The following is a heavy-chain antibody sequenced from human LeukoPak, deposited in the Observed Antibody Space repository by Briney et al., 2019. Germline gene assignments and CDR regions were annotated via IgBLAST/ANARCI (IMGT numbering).Heavy chain of an antibody. CDR3: ARAQTYGNSRLLLDY. Sequence: SGGSLRLSCVASGFTFSTYNMNWVRQAPGKGLEWVSSITSSSSYIYYADSVKGRFTISRDNAKNSLYLQMNSLRDDDTALYYCARAQTYGNSRLLLDYWGQGTLVTVSS. V-gene: IGHV3-21*04. CDR1: GFTFSTYN. CDR2: ITSSSSYI. D-gene: IGHD4-23*01. J-gene: IGHJ4*02.